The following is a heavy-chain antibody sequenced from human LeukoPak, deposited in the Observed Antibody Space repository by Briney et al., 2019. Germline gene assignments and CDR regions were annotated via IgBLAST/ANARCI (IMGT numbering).Heavy chain of an antibody. Sequence: PGGSLRLSCAASGFTFSSYGMHWVRQAPGKGLEWVAVISYDGSNKYYADSVKGRFTISRDNSKNTLYLQMNSLRAEDTAVYYCVVPGYSSSWYGWSFDYWGQGTLVTVSS. CDR3: VVPGYSSSWYGWSFDY. D-gene: IGHD6-13*01. J-gene: IGHJ4*02. CDR2: ISYDGSNK. V-gene: IGHV3-30*03. CDR1: GFTFSSYG.